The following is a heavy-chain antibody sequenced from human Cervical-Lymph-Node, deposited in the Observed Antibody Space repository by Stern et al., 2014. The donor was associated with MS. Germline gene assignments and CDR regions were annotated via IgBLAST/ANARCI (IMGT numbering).Heavy chain of an antibody. CDR2: IIPILGTP. V-gene: IGHV1-69*01. J-gene: IGHJ6*02. D-gene: IGHD4-17*01. Sequence: VQLVESGAEVKKPGSSVKVSCKASGGTFSSLAINWVRQAPGQGLEWMGGIIPILGTPNCAQKLQVRVTITADDSTTTAYMELRNLRSEDTAVYYWACPTTVTVGAMDVWGQGTTVTVSS. CDR3: ACPTTVTVGAMDV. CDR1: GGTFSSLA.